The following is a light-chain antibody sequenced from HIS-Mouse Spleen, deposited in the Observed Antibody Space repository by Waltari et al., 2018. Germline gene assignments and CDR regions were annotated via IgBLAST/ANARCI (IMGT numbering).Light chain of an antibody. Sequence: AIRMTQSPSSLSASTGDRVTITCRASQGIRSYLAWYQQKPGKAPKLLIYAASTLQSGVPSRFSGSGSGTDFTLTISCLQSEDFATYYCQQYYSYPYTFGQGTKLEIK. CDR1: QGIRSY. J-gene: IGKJ2*01. CDR2: AAS. CDR3: QQYYSYPYT. V-gene: IGKV1-8*01.